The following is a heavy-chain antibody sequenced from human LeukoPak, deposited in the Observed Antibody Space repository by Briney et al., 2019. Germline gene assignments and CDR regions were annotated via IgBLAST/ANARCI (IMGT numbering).Heavy chain of an antibody. D-gene: IGHD3-9*01. Sequence: GGSLRLSCAASGFTFSSYSMNWVRQAPGKGLEWVSSISSSSSYIYYADSVKGRSTISRDNAKNSLYLQMNSLRAEDTAVYYCARGGDYDILTGYLGYWGQGTLVTVSS. J-gene: IGHJ4*02. V-gene: IGHV3-21*01. CDR2: ISSSSSYI. CDR1: GFTFSSYS. CDR3: ARGGDYDILTGYLGY.